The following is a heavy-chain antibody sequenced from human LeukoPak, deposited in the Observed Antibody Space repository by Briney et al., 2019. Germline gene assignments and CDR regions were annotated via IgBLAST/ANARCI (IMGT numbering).Heavy chain of an antibody. V-gene: IGHV4-34*01. CDR1: GGSFSGYY. J-gene: IGHJ4*02. CDR3: ASADSGSYQNY. CDR2: INHSGST. Sequence: PETLSLTCAVYGGSFSGYYWSWIRQPPGKGLEWIGEINHSGSTNYNPSLKSRVTISVDTSKNQFSLKLSSVTAADTAVYYCASADSGSYQNYWGQGTLVTVSS. D-gene: IGHD1-26*01.